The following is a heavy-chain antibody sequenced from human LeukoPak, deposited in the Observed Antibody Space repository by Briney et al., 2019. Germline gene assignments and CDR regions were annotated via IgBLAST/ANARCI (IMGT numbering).Heavy chain of an antibody. V-gene: IGHV4-4*07. CDR2: IYGNGST. Sequence: SETLSLTCTVSGDPISDYCWTWIRQPAGRGLEWIGRIYGNGSTNYNPSLKSRVAMSIDTSKMQFSLKLRSVTAADTAVYYCARVGEWLFDIDVWGKGTTVIVSS. D-gene: IGHD3-16*01. CDR3: ARVGEWLFDIDV. J-gene: IGHJ6*03. CDR1: GDPISDYC.